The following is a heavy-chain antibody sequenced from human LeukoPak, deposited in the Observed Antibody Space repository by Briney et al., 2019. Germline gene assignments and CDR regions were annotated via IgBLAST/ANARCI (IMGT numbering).Heavy chain of an antibody. CDR1: GESISSYY. Sequence: SETLSLTCTVSGESISSYYWSWIRQPPGKGLEWIGYFQYSGSTNYNPSLKSRVTISVDTSKNQFSLKLSSVTTADTAMYYCARTVRGDYVDYWGQGTLVTVSS. V-gene: IGHV4-59*01. CDR3: ARTVRGDYVDY. D-gene: IGHD4-17*01. J-gene: IGHJ4*02. CDR2: FQYSGST.